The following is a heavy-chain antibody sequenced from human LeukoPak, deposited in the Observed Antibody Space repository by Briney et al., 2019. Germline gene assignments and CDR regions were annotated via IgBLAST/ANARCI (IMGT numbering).Heavy chain of an antibody. D-gene: IGHD6-13*01. CDR2: ILGDGSST. CDR3: AKDRYSSSWYTIDY. V-gene: IGHV3-43*02. J-gene: IGHJ4*02. Sequence: SGGSLRLPCAASGFTFDDYAMHWVRQVPGKGLEWVSLILGDGSSTNYADSVKGRFTISRDNSKNSLYLHMNSLRVEDTALYFCAKDRYSSSWYTIDYWGQGTLVTVSS. CDR1: GFTFDDYA.